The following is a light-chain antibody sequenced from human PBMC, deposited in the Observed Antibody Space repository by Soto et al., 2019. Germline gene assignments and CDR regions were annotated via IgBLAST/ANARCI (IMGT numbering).Light chain of an antibody. Sequence: EIVVTQSPGTLSFSPLERATLSCRASQSVSSYLAWYQQKPGQAPRLLIYDASNRATGIPARFSGSGSGTDFTLTISSLEPEDFAVYYCQQRSNWPRTFGQGTKVDIK. V-gene: IGKV3-11*01. CDR3: QQRSNWPRT. CDR1: QSVSSY. CDR2: DAS. J-gene: IGKJ1*01.